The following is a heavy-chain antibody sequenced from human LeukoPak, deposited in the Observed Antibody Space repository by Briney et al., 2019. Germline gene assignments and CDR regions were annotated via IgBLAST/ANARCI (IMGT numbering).Heavy chain of an antibody. Sequence: SETLSLTCTVSGGSISSSSYYWGWLRQPPGKGLEWIGSRYYSGTTYYNPSLKSRVTISVDTSKNQFSLKLSSVTAADTAVYYCARHVDYDSSGFYSPFDNWGQGTLVTVSS. CDR1: GGSISSSSYY. D-gene: IGHD3-22*01. CDR3: ARHVDYDSSGFYSPFDN. CDR2: RYYSGTT. V-gene: IGHV4-39*01. J-gene: IGHJ4*02.